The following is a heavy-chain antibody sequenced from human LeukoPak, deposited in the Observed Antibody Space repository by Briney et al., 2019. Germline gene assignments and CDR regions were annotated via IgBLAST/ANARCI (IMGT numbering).Heavy chain of an antibody. J-gene: IGHJ4*02. D-gene: IGHD6-13*01. V-gene: IGHV4-39*02. CDR1: GGSISSSSYY. CDR2: IYYSGTT. CDR3: ARVLAAAGTLHFDF. Sequence: SETLSLTCTVSGGSISSSSYYWGWIRQPPGKGLEWIGTIYYSGTTYYNPSLKSRVTISVDTSKSHFSLNLSSVTAADTAVYYCARVLAAAGTLHFDFWGQGTLVTVSS.